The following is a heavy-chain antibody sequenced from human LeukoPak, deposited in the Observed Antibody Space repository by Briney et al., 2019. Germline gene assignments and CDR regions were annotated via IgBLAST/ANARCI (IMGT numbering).Heavy chain of an antibody. CDR3: ARERRYYYGSSAYQPSYLQH. D-gene: IGHD3-22*01. CDR2: IYYSGST. CDR1: GGSITNYY. V-gene: IGHV4-59*01. J-gene: IGHJ1*01. Sequence: SETLSLTCTVSGGSITNYYWSWIRQPPGKGLEWIGYIYYSGSTNYNPSLKSRVTISVDTSKNQFSLRLRSVTAAGTAVYYCARERRYYYGSSAYQPSYLQHWGQGTLVTVSS.